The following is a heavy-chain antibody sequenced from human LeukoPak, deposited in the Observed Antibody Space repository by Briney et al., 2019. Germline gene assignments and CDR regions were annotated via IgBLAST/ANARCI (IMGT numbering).Heavy chain of an antibody. CDR1: GGSFSGYY. V-gene: IGHV4-34*01. J-gene: IGHJ1*01. CDR3: ARGSGTYYYDSSGYPDSFQH. Sequence: SETLSLTCAVYGGSFSGYYWSWIRQPPGKGLEWIGEINHSGSTNYNPSLKSRVTISVDTSKNQFSLKLSSVTAADTAVYYYARGSGTYYYDSSGYPDSFQHWGQGTLVTVSS. D-gene: IGHD3-22*01. CDR2: INHSGST.